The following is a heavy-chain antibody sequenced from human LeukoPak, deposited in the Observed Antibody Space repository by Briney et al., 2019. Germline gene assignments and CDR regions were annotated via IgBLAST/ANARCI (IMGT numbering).Heavy chain of an antibody. D-gene: IGHD6-19*01. CDR3: AKSMTLQWRGFFDL. Sequence: GGSPRLSCAASGFTFSTYAMSWVRQAPGKGLEWVSTISDSGANTYYADSVRGRFTISRDNSKNTLYLQKNSLRADDTAIYYCAKSMTLQWRGFFDLWGRSTHVTVSS. CDR2: ISDSGANT. V-gene: IGHV3-23*01. CDR1: GFTFSTYA. J-gene: IGHJ2*01.